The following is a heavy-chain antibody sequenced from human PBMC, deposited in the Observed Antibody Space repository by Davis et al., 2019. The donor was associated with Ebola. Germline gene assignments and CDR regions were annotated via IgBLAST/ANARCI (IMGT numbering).Heavy chain of an antibody. J-gene: IGHJ4*02. Sequence: GESLKISCAASGFTFSSYGMHWVRQAPGKGLEWVAVISYDGSNKYYADSVKGRFTISRDNSKNTLYLQMNSLRAEDTAVYYCASADFWSGRVYWGQGTLVTVSS. D-gene: IGHD3-3*01. CDR1: GFTFSSYG. V-gene: IGHV3-30*03. CDR3: ASADFWSGRVY. CDR2: ISYDGSNK.